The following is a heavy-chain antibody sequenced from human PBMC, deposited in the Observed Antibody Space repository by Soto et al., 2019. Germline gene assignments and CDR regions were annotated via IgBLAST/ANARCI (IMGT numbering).Heavy chain of an antibody. CDR3: ARDHSGIAVAGFDY. CDR1: GYTFTGYY. CDR2: INPNSGGT. D-gene: IGHD6-19*01. Sequence: GASVKVSCKASGYTFTGYYMHWVRQAPGQGLEWMGWINPNSGGTNYAQRFQGRVTMTRDTSISTAYMELSRLRSDDTAVYYCARDHSGIAVAGFDYWGQLTLVPASS. V-gene: IGHV1-2*02. J-gene: IGHJ4*02.